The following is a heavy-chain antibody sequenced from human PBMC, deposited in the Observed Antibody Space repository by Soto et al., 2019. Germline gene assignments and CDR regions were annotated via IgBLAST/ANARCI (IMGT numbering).Heavy chain of an antibody. CDR2: SRNRVNSHTT. V-gene: IGHV3-72*01. J-gene: IGHJ6*01. CDR1: GFTFSDHY. Sequence: GGSLRLSCAASGFTFSDHYMDWVRQAPGKGLEWVARSRNRVNSHTTEYAASVKGRFTISRDESRSSLYLQMDSLKIEDTAVYYCTRGLLGGAPSYTFHGMDVWGQGTTVTVSS. D-gene: IGHD1-26*01. CDR3: TRGLLGGAPSYTFHGMDV.